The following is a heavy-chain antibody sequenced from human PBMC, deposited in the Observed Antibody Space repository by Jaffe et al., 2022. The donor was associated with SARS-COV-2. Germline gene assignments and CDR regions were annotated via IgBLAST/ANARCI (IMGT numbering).Heavy chain of an antibody. D-gene: IGHD1-26*01. V-gene: IGHV4-34*01. J-gene: IGHJ4*02. CDR3: ARVMAHRGGATNNFDY. CDR1: GGSFSGYY. Sequence: QVQLQQWGAGLLKPSETLSLTCAVYGGSFSGYYWSWIRQPPGKGLEWIGEINHSGSTNYNPSLKSRVTISVDTSKNQFSLKLSSVTAADTAVYYCARVMAHRGGATNNFDYWGQGTLVTVSS. CDR2: INHSGST.